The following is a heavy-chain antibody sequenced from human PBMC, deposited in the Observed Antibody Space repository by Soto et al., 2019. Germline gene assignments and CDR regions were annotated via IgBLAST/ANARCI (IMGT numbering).Heavy chain of an antibody. D-gene: IGHD3-3*01. CDR3: ERGGPVRFLEWLPTPGPLDP. CDR2: INHSGST. Sequence: SETLSLTCAVYGGSFSGYYCSWIRQPPGKGLEWIGEINHSGSTNYNPSLKSRVTISVDASKNQFSLKLSSVTAADTAVYYCERGGPVRFLEWLPTPGPLDPWGQGTLVTVSS. CDR1: GGSFSGYY. J-gene: IGHJ5*02. V-gene: IGHV4-34*01.